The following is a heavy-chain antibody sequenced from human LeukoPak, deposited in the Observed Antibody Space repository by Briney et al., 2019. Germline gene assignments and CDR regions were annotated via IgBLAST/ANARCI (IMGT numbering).Heavy chain of an antibody. Sequence: PSETLSLXCTVSGGSISSYYWSWIRRPAGKGLEWIGRIYTSGSTNYNPSLKSRVTMSVDTSKNQFSLKLSSVTAADTAVYYCASSSGYSYGYNDGHSYYYMDVWGKGTTVTVSS. CDR1: GGSISSYY. CDR3: ASSSGYSYGYNDGHSYYYMDV. D-gene: IGHD5-18*01. V-gene: IGHV4-4*07. J-gene: IGHJ6*03. CDR2: IYTSGST.